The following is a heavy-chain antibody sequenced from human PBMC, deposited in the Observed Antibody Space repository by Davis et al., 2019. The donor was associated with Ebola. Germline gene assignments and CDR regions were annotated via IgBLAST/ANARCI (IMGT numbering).Heavy chain of an antibody. Sequence: GESLKISCAASGFTFSSYSMNWAHQAPGKGLEWVSSISSSSSYIYYADSVKGRFTISRDNAKNSLYLQMNSLRAEDTAVYYCARDIEWLVQGFDYWGQGTLVTVSS. CDR3: ARDIEWLVQGFDY. V-gene: IGHV3-21*01. J-gene: IGHJ4*02. D-gene: IGHD6-19*01. CDR2: ISSSSSYI. CDR1: GFTFSSYS.